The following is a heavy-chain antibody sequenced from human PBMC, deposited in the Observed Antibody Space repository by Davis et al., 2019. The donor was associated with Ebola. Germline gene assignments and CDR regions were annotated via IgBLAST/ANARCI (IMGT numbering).Heavy chain of an antibody. CDR2: IKQDGSEK. CDR1: GFTFGIYW. D-gene: IGHD6-13*01. Sequence: GESLKISCAASGFTFGIYWMSWVRQAPGKGLEWVANIKQDGSEKYYVDSVEGRFTISRDNAKNSLYLQMNSLRAEDTAVYYCARGPSTGNSFSYWGQGTLVTVSS. J-gene: IGHJ4*02. V-gene: IGHV3-7*01. CDR3: ARGPSTGNSFSY.